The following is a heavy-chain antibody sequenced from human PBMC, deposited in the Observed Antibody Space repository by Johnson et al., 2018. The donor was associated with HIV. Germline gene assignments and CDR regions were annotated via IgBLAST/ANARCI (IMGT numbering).Heavy chain of an antibody. D-gene: IGHD5-18*01. J-gene: IGHJ3*02. Sequence: QVQLVESGGGVVQPGRSLRLSCAASGFTFSSYAMHWVRQAPGKGLEWVAVISYDGNNRYYTDSVKGRSTISRDNSKDMLYLQMNSLRAEDMAVYYCAKGRYGGAFDIWGQGTMVTVSS. CDR1: GFTFSSYA. V-gene: IGHV3-30*04. CDR2: ISYDGNNR. CDR3: AKGRYGGAFDI.